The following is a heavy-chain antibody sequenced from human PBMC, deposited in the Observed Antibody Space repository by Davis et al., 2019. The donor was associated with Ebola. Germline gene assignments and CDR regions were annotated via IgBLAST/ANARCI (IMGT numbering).Heavy chain of an antibody. CDR1: GGTFSSYA. V-gene: IGHV1-69*06. CDR3: ARGENGDYVDY. CDR2: IIPIFGTA. Sequence: AASVKVSCKASGGTFSSYAISWVRQAPGQGLEWMGGIIPIFGTANYAQKFQGRVTITADKSTSTAYMELSSLRSEDTAVYYCARGENGDYVDYWGQGTLVTVSS. D-gene: IGHD4-17*01. J-gene: IGHJ4*02.